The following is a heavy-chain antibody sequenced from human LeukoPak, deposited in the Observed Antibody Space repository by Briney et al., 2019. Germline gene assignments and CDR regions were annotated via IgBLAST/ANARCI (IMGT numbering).Heavy chain of an antibody. CDR2: INEHESTT. D-gene: IGHD3-10*01. CDR1: RFTVSTYW. CDR3: ARDVAGSGSD. V-gene: IGHV3-74*01. Sequence: GGPQTLSCAVSRFTVSTYWMHWVRHAPGKALVWVSRINEHESTTDYAYSVKVRSTISRYKAKTTLYMQMNSLTARDTAGYYCARDVAGSGSDCGRASPATVSS. J-gene: IGHJ4*02.